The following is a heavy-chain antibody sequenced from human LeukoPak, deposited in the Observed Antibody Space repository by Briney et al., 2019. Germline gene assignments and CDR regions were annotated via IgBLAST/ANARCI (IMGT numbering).Heavy chain of an antibody. Sequence: PGESLKISCKGSGYSFINYWIGWLRQMPGKGLEWMAIIYPGDSDTKYSPSFQGQVTISADKSITTAYLQWSSLKASDTAMYYCAILSSGWYYFDYWGQGTLVTVSS. CDR2: IYPGDSDT. J-gene: IGHJ4*02. V-gene: IGHV5-51*01. CDR1: GYSFINYW. CDR3: AILSSGWYYFDY. D-gene: IGHD6-19*01.